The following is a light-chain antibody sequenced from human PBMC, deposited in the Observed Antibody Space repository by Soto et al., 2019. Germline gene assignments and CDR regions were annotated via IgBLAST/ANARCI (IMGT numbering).Light chain of an antibody. Sequence: EIVMTQSPATLSVSPGERATLSCRASQSVSRNLAWYQQKPGQAPRLLIYGASTRATGIPARFSGSGSGTEFTLTISSLQSEDFAVYYCQQYNNSPLTFGGGTKVEIK. V-gene: IGKV3-15*01. CDR1: QSVSRN. J-gene: IGKJ4*01. CDR3: QQYNNSPLT. CDR2: GAS.